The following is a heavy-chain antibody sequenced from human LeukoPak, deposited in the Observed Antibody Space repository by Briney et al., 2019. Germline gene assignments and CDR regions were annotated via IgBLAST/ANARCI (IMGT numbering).Heavy chain of an antibody. CDR2: ISAYNGNT. CDR1: GYTFASYG. J-gene: IGHJ4*02. Sequence: ASVKVSCKASGYTFASYGVTWVRQAPGQGLEWMGWISAYNGNTNYAQKFQGRVTMTTDTSTSTAYMELRSLRSDDTAVYYCAGQVDSTMALPDYWGQGTLVTVSS. CDR3: AGQVDSTMALPDY. D-gene: IGHD3-10*01. V-gene: IGHV1-18*01.